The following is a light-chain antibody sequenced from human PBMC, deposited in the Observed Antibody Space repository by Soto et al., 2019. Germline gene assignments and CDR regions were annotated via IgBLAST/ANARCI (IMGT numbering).Light chain of an antibody. CDR2: SNN. J-gene: IGLJ3*02. V-gene: IGLV1-44*01. Sequence: QSVLTQPPSASGTPGKRVTISCSGRSSNIGSNTVNWYQHLPGTAPKVLIYSNNQRPPGVPDRFSGSKSGTSASLAIFGLQSEDEAAYFCAAWDDSLHGWVFGGGTKLTVL. CDR3: AAWDDSLHGWV. CDR1: SSNIGSNT.